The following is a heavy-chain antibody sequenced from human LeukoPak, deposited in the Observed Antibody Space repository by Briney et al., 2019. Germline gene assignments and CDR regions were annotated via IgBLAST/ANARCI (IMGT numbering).Heavy chain of an antibody. V-gene: IGHV3-23*01. Sequence: GSLRLSCAASGFTFSSYAMSWVRQAPGKGLEWVSAISGSGGSTYYADFVKGRVTISKDNSKNTVYLQMNSLRAEDTAVYYCAKGEYSKIEGGRIYYYGMDVWGQGTTVTVSS. J-gene: IGHJ6*02. CDR3: AKGEYSKIEGGRIYYYGMDV. CDR2: ISGSGGST. D-gene: IGHD6-6*01. CDR1: GFTFSSYA.